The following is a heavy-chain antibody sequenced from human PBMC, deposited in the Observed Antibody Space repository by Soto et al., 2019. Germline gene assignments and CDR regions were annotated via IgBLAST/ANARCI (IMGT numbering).Heavy chain of an antibody. V-gene: IGHV4-59*12. Sequence: SETLSLTCTVSGGSFSSYYWSWIRQPPGKGLEWIGYSYYSGSTNYNPSLKSRGTISVDTSKNQFSLKLSSVTAADTAVYCCAREGDILTGYYRDYWGQGTLVTVSS. CDR2: SYYSGST. J-gene: IGHJ4*02. CDR3: AREGDILTGYYRDY. CDR1: GGSFSSYY. D-gene: IGHD3-9*01.